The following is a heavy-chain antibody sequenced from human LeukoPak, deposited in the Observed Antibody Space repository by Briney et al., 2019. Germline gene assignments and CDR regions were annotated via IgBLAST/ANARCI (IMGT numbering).Heavy chain of an antibody. Sequence: GRSLRLSCATSGFTLSNYGMLGVRQAPDKGLEGVALISYDGNNEYYADSVKGRFTISRDNSKNTVYLQMNSLRAEDTAVYYCAKAWDYYGSGRDLGFDYWGEGALVTVSS. D-gene: IGHD3-10*01. CDR3: AKAWDYYGSGRDLGFDY. J-gene: IGHJ4*02. CDR1: GFTLSNYG. V-gene: IGHV3-30*18. CDR2: ISYDGNNE.